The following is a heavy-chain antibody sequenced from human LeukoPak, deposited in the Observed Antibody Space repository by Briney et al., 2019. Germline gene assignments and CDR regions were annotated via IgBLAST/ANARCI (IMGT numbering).Heavy chain of an antibody. V-gene: IGHV4-34*01. D-gene: IGHD5-12*01. CDR2: INHSGST. CDR1: GGSFSGYY. J-gene: IGHJ6*03. Sequence: PSETLSLTCAVYGGSFSGYYWSWIRQPPGKGLEWIGEINHSGSTNYNPSLKSRVTISVDTSKNQFSLKLSSVTTADTAVYYCARRPFQYSGYGWESYYYYYMDVWGKGTTVTISS. CDR3: ARRPFQYSGYGWESYYYYYMDV.